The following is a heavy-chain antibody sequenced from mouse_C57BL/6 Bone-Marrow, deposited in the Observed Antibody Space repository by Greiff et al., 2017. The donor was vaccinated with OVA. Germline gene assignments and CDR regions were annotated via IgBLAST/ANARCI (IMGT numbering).Heavy chain of an antibody. CDR2: INPYNGGT. D-gene: IGHD1-1*01. Sequence: VQLQQSGPVLVKPGASVKMSCKASGYTFTDYYMNWVKQSHGKSLEWIGVINPYNGGTSYNQKFKGKATLTVDKSSSTAYMELNSLTSEDSAVYYCARWEFITTVVATRNYAMDYWVKEPQSPSPQ. CDR3: ARWEFITTVVATRNYAMDY. J-gene: IGHJ4*01. V-gene: IGHV1-19*01. CDR1: GYTFTDYY.